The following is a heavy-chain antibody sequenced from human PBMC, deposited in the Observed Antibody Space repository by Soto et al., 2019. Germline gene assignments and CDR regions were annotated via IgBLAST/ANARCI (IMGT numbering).Heavy chain of an antibody. D-gene: IGHD6-19*01. CDR2: IYYSGST. CDR3: ARHVAGYSSGLDY. Sequence: QLQLQESGPGLVKPSETLSLTCTVSGGSISSSSYYWGWIRQPPGKGLEWIGSIYYSGSTYYNPSHKSRVTIAVDTSKTQFSLKLSSVTAADTAVYYCARHVAGYSSGLDYWGQGTLVTVSS. V-gene: IGHV4-39*01. CDR1: GGSISSSSYY. J-gene: IGHJ4*02.